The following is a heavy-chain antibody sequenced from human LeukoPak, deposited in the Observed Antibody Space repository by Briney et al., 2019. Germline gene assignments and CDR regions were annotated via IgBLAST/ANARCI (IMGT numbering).Heavy chain of an antibody. D-gene: IGHD1-26*01. CDR2: INPSGGST. J-gene: IGHJ1*01. V-gene: IGHV1-46*01. CDR3: AHQLKDMTQRASGVSYFQH. Sequence: ASLKVSCKASGYTFTDYYLHWVRQAPGQGLEWMGIINPSGGSTSYAQKFQGRVTMTRDTSTSTVYMELSSLRSEDTAVYYCAHQLKDMTQRASGVSYFQHWGQGTLVTVSS. CDR1: GYTFTDYY.